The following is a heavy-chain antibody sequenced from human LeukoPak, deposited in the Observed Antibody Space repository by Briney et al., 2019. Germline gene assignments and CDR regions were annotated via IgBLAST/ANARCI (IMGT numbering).Heavy chain of an antibody. D-gene: IGHD1-14*01. CDR1: GFTFSSYS. V-gene: IGHV3-21*01. J-gene: IGHJ3*02. Sequence: GGSLRLSCAASGFTFSSYSMNWVRQAPGKGLEWVSSISSSSSYIYYADSVKGRFTISRDNAKNSLYLQMNSLRAEDTAVYYCARPTPGFDAFDIWGQGTMVTVSS. CDR2: ISSSSSYI. CDR3: ARPTPGFDAFDI.